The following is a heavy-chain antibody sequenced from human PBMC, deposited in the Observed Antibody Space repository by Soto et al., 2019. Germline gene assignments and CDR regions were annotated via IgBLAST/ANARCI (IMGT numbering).Heavy chain of an antibody. Sequence: SQTLSLTCVISGDSVTSGTATWSWIRQSPSRGLEWLGRTYYRSKWYYDYAPSVKSRIAITPDTSKNQLSLHLNSVTPEDAAVYFCARDGSGWHWYFDL. CDR3: ARDGSGWHWYFDL. CDR1: GDSVTSGTAT. CDR2: TYYRSKWYY. V-gene: IGHV6-1*01. J-gene: IGHJ2*01. D-gene: IGHD6-19*01.